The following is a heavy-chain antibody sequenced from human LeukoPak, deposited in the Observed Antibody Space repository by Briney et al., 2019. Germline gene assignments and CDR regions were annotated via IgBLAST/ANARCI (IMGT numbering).Heavy chain of an antibody. CDR3: ARAPGRAAAGTDWFDP. CDR1: GYTFTSYA. V-gene: IGHV1-18*01. CDR2: ISAYNGNT. D-gene: IGHD6-13*01. Sequence: ASVKVSCKASGYTFTSYAISWVRQAPGQGLEWMGWISAYNGNTNYVQKLQGRVTMTTDTSASTAYMELGSLRSDDTAVYYCARAPGRAAAGTDWFDPWGQGTLVIASS. J-gene: IGHJ5*02.